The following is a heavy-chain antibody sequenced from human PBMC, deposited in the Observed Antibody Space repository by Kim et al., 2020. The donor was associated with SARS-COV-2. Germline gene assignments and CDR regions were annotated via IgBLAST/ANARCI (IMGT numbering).Heavy chain of an antibody. CDR2: ISYDGSNK. J-gene: IGHJ3*02. V-gene: IGHV3-30-3*01. D-gene: IGHD1-26*01. CDR1: GFTFSSYA. Sequence: GGSLRLSCAASGFTFSSYAMHWVRQAPGKGLEWVAVISYDGSNKYYADSVKGRFTISRDNSKNTLYLQMNSLRAEDTAVYYCARDHIVGATTDAFDIWGQGTMVTVSS. CDR3: ARDHIVGATTDAFDI.